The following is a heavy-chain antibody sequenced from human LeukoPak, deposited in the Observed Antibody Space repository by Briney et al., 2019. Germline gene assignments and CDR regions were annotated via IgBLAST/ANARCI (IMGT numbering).Heavy chain of an antibody. D-gene: IGHD3-3*01. J-gene: IGHJ4*02. CDR1: GYTFTSYA. Sequence: ASVKVSCKASGYTFTSYAMNWVRQAPGQGLEWMGWINTNTGNPTYAQGFTGRFVFSLDTSVSTAYLQISSLKAEDTAVYYCARGNYDFWSGSLGDFDYWGQGTLVTVSS. V-gene: IGHV7-4-1*02. CDR3: ARGNYDFWSGSLGDFDY. CDR2: INTNTGNP.